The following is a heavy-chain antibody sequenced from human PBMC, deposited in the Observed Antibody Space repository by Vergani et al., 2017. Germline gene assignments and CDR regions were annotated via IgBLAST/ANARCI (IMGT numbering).Heavy chain of an antibody. CDR3: ARDPPGEGWFDP. J-gene: IGHJ5*02. V-gene: IGHV4-59*11. CDR1: GGSISSHY. Sequence: QVQLQESGPGLVKPSETLSLTCTVSGGSISSHYWSWTRQPPGKGLEWIGYIYYSGSTNYNPSLKSRVTISVDTSKNQFSLKLSSVTAADTAVYYCARDPPGEGWFDPWGQGTLVTVSS. CDR2: IYYSGST.